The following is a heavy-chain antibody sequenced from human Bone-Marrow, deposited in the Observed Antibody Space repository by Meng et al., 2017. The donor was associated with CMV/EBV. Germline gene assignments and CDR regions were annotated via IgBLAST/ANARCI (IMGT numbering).Heavy chain of an antibody. D-gene: IGHD6-6*01. J-gene: IGHJ4*02. V-gene: IGHV1-8*01. CDR1: GYTFTSYD. CDR2: MNPNSGNT. Sequence: ASVKVSCKASGYTFTSYDINWVRKATGQGLEWMGWMNPNSGNTGYAQKFQGRVTMTRNTSISTAYMELSSLRSEDTAVYYCARAGSSSTSYYFDYWGQGTLVTVSS. CDR3: ARAGSSSTSYYFDY.